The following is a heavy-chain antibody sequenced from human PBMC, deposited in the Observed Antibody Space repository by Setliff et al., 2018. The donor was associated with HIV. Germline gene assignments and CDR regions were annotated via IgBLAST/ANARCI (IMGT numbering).Heavy chain of an antibody. D-gene: IGHD1-20*01. CDR2: VNPRNGGI. V-gene: IGHV1-2*02. Sequence: GASVKVSCKSSGYTFIDYYLHWVRQAPGQGLEWVGWVNPRNGGINYSQRFQGRVTMTRDTSIGTAYMELNRLKSDDTAVYFCARKGLSGTIDYWGQGTLVTVSS. J-gene: IGHJ4*02. CDR1: GYTFIDYY. CDR3: ARKGLSGTIDY.